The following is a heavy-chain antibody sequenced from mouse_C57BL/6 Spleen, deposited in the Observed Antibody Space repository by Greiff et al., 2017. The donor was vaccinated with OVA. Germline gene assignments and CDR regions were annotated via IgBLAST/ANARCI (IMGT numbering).Heavy chain of an antibody. D-gene: IGHD1-1*01. CDR1: GYTFTSYW. V-gene: IGHV1-69*01. J-gene: IGHJ2*01. CDR3: AREWELITTVGVRFDY. Sequence: QVQLQQPGAELVMPGASVKLSCKASGYTFTSYWMHWVKQRPGQGLEWIGEIDPSDSYTKYTQKFKGKSTLTVDKSSRTAYMQRSSLTSEDSAVYYWAREWELITTVGVRFDYWGQGTTLTVSS. CDR2: IDPSDSYT.